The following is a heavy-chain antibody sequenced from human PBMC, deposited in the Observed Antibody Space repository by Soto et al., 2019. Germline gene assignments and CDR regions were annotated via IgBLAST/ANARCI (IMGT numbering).Heavy chain of an antibody. Sequence: PSETLSLTCTVSGGSISSGGYYWSWIRQHPGKGLEWIGYIYYSGGTYYNPSLRSRVTISVDTSKNQFSLKLSSVTAADTAVYYCARYGSGECNRGSCYSPFDSWAQRTPVTVSS. D-gene: IGHD2-15*01. V-gene: IGHV4-31*03. CDR1: GGSISSGGYY. CDR3: ARYGSGECNRGSCYSPFDS. CDR2: IYYSGGT. J-gene: IGHJ4*02.